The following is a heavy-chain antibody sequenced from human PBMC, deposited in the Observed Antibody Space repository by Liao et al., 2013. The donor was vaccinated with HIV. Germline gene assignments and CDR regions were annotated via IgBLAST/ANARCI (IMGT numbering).Heavy chain of an antibody. CDR3: ARAQYSSSWYKDRHAFDI. Sequence: QVQLQESGPGLVKPSETLSLTCTVSGGPISSYYWSWIRQPAGKGLEWIGRIYSSGSTNYNPSLKSRVTMSVDTSKNQFSLKLSSVTAADTAVYYCARAQYSSSWYKDRHAFDIWGQGTMVTVSS. V-gene: IGHV4-4*07. J-gene: IGHJ3*02. CDR2: IYSSGST. D-gene: IGHD6-13*01. CDR1: GGPISSYY.